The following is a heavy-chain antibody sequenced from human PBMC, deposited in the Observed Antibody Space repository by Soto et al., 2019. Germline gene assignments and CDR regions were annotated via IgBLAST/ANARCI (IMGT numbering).Heavy chain of an antibody. J-gene: IGHJ6*02. CDR2: ISYDGSNK. V-gene: IGHV3-30-3*01. D-gene: IGHD4-17*01. Sequence: QVQLVESGGGVVQPGRSLRLSCAASGFTFSSYAMHWVRQAPGKGLEWVAVISYDGSNKYYADSVKGRFTISRDNSKNTLYLQMNSLRAADTAVYYCARDRERYGEDYYYYYGMDVWGQGTTVTVSS. CDR3: ARDRERYGEDYYYYYGMDV. CDR1: GFTFSSYA.